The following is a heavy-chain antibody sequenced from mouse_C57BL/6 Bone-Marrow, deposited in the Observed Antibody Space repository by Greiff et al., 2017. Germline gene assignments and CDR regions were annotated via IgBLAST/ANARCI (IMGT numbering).Heavy chain of an antibody. CDR1: GYSITSGYY. V-gene: IGHV3-6*01. CDR2: ISYDGSN. Sequence: ESGPGLVKPSQSLSLTCSVTGYSITSGYYWNWIRQFPGNKLEWMGYISYDGSNNYNPSLKNRISITLDTSTNQFFLKLNSVTTEDTATYYCARYSFDYWGQGTTLTVSS. J-gene: IGHJ2*01. CDR3: ARYSFDY. D-gene: IGHD2-12*01.